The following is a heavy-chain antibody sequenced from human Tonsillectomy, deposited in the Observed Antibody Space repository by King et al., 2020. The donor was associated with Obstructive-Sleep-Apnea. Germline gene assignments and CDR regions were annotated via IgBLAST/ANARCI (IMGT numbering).Heavy chain of an antibody. Sequence: QLQESGPGLVKPSETLSLTCTVSGGSISSYYWSWIRQPPGKGLEWIGYIYYSGSTNYNPSLKSRVTISVDTSKNQFSLKLSSVTAADTAVYYCARHGLYMVRGKKGVGWFDPWGQGTLVTVSS. J-gene: IGHJ5*02. CDR2: IYYSGST. D-gene: IGHD3-10*01. CDR1: GGSISSYY. V-gene: IGHV4-59*08. CDR3: ARHGLYMVRGKKGVGWFDP.